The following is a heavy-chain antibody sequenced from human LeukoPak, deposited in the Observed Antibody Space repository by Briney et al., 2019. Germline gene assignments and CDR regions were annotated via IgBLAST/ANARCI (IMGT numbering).Heavy chain of an antibody. CDR2: ISGTGGST. CDR1: RFIFSSYA. Sequence: GRSLRLSCAASRFIFSSYAMSCVRHPPRKGLDWPSSISGTGGSTYYADSMKCRLTTSTHNSNNTPYLPMHSLRPQDTSVYYCAKYSRGYPIFSDYWGHGTLVTASS. D-gene: IGHD6-19*01. V-gene: IGHV3-23*01. J-gene: IGHJ4*01. CDR3: AKYSRGYPIFSDY.